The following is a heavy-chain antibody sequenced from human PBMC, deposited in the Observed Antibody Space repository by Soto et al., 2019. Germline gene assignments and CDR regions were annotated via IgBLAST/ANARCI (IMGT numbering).Heavy chain of an antibody. CDR2: IIPIFGTA. J-gene: IGHJ4*02. Sequence: QVQLVQSGAEVKKPGSSVKVSCKASGGTFSSYAISWVRQAPGQGLEWMGGIIPIFGTANYAQKFQGRVTITEDEATSTDYMELSSLRSEDTAVYYCAREGELGYCSGGSCPFDYWGQGTLVTVSS. V-gene: IGHV1-69*01. D-gene: IGHD2-15*01. CDR1: GGTFSSYA. CDR3: AREGELGYCSGGSCPFDY.